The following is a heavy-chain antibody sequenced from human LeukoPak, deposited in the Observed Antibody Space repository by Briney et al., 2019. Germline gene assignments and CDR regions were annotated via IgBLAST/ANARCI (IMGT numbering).Heavy chain of an antibody. J-gene: IGHJ4*02. D-gene: IGHD3-10*01. V-gene: IGHV3-7*01. CDR3: ARLVWFGELIFDY. CDR1: GFTFSSYW. Sequence: PGGSLRLSCAASGFTFSSYWMSWVRQAPGKGLEWVANIKQDGSEKYYVDSVKGRFTISRDNAKNSLYLQMNSLRAEDTAVYYCARLVWFGELIFDYWGQGTLVTVSS. CDR2: IKQDGSEK.